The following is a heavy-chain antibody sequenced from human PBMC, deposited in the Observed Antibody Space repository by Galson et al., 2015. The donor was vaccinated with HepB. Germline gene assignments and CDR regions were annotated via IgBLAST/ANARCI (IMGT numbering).Heavy chain of an antibody. V-gene: IGHV6-1*01. CDR1: GDSVSSNSAA. D-gene: IGHD3-22*01. CDR3: ARNVYYDTSGYYYKPGWIGP. Sequence: CAISGDSVSSNSAAWNWIRQSPSRGLGWLGRTYYRFKWYYDYAVSVKSRITINPDISKNQFSLQLNSVTPEDTAVYYCARNVYYDTSGYYYKPGWIGPWGQGTLVTVSS. J-gene: IGHJ5*02. CDR2: TYYRFKWYY.